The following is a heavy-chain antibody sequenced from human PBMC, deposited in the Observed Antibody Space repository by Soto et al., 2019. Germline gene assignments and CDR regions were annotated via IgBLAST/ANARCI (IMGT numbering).Heavy chain of an antibody. D-gene: IGHD6-19*01. J-gene: IGHJ4*02. CDR3: ARHQESSGWPN. CDR2: IYYSGTT. Sequence: SETLSLTCTVSGASISTYYWSWIRQPPGKGLEWIGYIYYSGTTNYNPSLKSRVTISVDTSKNQFSLKLSSVTAADTAVYYCARHQESSGWPNWGQGTLVTVSS. V-gene: IGHV4-59*08. CDR1: GASISTYY.